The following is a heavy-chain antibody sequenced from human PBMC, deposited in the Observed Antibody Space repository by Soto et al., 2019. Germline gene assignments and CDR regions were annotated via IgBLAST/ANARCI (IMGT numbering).Heavy chain of an antibody. V-gene: IGHV4-34*01. Sequence: PETLPLTYAVYGGSFSGYYWSWIRQPPGKGLEWIGEINHSGSTNYNPSLKSRVTISVDTSKNQFSLKLSSVTAADTAVYYCARERPYYDFWSGSTRYGMDVWGQGTKVT. CDR2: INHSGST. J-gene: IGHJ6*02. D-gene: IGHD3-3*01. CDR1: GGSFSGYY. CDR3: ARERPYYDFWSGSTRYGMDV.